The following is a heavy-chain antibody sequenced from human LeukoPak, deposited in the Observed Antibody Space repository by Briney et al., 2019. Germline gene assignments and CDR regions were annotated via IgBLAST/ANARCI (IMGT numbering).Heavy chain of an antibody. V-gene: IGHV1-2*02. CDR2: INPSSGDT. CDR1: GYRFSDSY. Sequence: ASVKVSCKASGYRFSDSYIHWVRQAPGHGFEWMGWINPSSGDTKYARMFQGRVTMTTGAAISTAYMELSGLTSADTAIYFCVTAYDRWGQGTLVTVSS. CDR3: VTAYDR. J-gene: IGHJ5*02.